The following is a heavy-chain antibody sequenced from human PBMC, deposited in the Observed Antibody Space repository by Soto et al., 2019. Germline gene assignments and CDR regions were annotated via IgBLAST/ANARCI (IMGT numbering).Heavy chain of an antibody. J-gene: IGHJ4*02. Sequence: SETLSLTCAVSGYSISSGYYWGWIRQSPGKGLEWIGSVYLSGVTYLNPSLKSRVTISVDTSKNQFSLKLNSMTAADTAMYYCARDDRDSTSPNFDYWGQGVLVTVSS. D-gene: IGHD6-6*01. CDR1: GYSISSGYY. V-gene: IGHV4-38-2*02. CDR2: VYLSGVT. CDR3: ARDDRDSTSPNFDY.